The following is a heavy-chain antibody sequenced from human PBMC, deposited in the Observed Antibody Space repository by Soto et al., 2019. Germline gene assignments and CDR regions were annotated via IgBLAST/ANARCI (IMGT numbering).Heavy chain of an antibody. J-gene: IGHJ3*02. V-gene: IGHV4-59*01. Sequence: QVQLQESGPGLVRASETLSLTCTVSGGSISSSYWNWIRQPPGKGLEWIGCRHNSGSTHYNPYLKSRVTISLDTSKNQFSLKLSSVTAADTAVYYCARIGEAAFDIWGQGTMVIVSS. CDR2: RHNSGST. CDR1: GGSISSSY. D-gene: IGHD2-21*01. CDR3: ARIGEAAFDI.